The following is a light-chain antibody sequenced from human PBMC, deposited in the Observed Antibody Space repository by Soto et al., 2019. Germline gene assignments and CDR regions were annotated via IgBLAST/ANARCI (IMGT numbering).Light chain of an antibody. CDR2: DAS. CDR3: QHYDSYPYT. V-gene: IGKV1-5*01. J-gene: IGKJ2*01. Sequence: DIQMTQSPSTLSASVGDTVTITCRASQSISTWMAWYHQKPGKAPKLLLFDASTLSGGVPSRFSGSASGTAFTLTISSLQPDDFATYYCQHYDSYPYTFGQGTKVEI. CDR1: QSISTW.